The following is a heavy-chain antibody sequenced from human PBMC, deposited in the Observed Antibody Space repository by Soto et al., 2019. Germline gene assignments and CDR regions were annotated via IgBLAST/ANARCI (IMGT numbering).Heavy chain of an antibody. D-gene: IGHD5-12*01. V-gene: IGHV4-30-2*01. CDR3: ACLEGYNRYFDL. CDR1: GGSLSTGGCS. Sequence: QVQLQESGSGLVKPSQTLSLTCAVSGGSLSTGGCSWSWVRLPPGRALAWIGYIFDTGKTYYRASLKSRVTMSVDRAQNQFSLRLESVTAADTAIYFCACLEGYNRYFDLWGRGTLVTVSS. CDR2: IFDTGKT. J-gene: IGHJ2*01.